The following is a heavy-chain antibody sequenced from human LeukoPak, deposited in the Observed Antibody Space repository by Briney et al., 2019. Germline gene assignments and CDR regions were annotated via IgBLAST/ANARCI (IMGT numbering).Heavy chain of an antibody. CDR3: AGIRRDGYNAAFDY. D-gene: IGHD5-24*01. CDR1: GYSISSGYY. Sequence: SETLSLTCTVSGYSISSGYYWGWIRQPPGKGLEWIGSIYHSGSTYYNPSLKSRVTISVDTSKNQFSLKLSSVTAADTAVYYCAGIRRDGYNAAFDYWGQGTLVTVSS. V-gene: IGHV4-38-2*02. CDR2: IYHSGST. J-gene: IGHJ4*02.